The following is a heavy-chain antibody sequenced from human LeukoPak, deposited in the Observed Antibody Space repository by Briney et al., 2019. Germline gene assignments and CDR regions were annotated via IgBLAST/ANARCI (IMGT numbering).Heavy chain of an antibody. CDR2: FSGGDGQT. Sequence: GGSLRLSCAISGFIFNTYGMNWVRQTPGKGLEWVSTFSGGDGQTFYADSVKGRFTISRDSSRNTVSLQMNSLRVEDTAVYYCARARYCSSTRLCPQLHDAFDIWGQGTMVTVSS. J-gene: IGHJ3*02. CDR1: GFIFNTYG. D-gene: IGHD2-2*01. CDR3: ARARYCSSTRLCPQLHDAFDI. V-gene: IGHV3-23*01.